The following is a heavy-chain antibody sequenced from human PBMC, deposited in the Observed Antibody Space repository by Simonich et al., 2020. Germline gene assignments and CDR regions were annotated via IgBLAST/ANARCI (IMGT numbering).Heavy chain of an antibody. CDR3: ARHAGFAFDI. D-gene: IGHD6-13*01. Sequence: QLQLQESGPGLVKPSETLSLTCTVSGGSISSSSYYWGWIRQPPGKGLEWFGRIYYRGSTYYNPTLKSRVTISVDTSKNQFSLKLSSVTAADTAVYYCARHAGFAFDIWGQGTMVTVSS. J-gene: IGHJ3*02. CDR1: GGSISSSSYY. CDR2: IYYRGST. V-gene: IGHV4-39*01.